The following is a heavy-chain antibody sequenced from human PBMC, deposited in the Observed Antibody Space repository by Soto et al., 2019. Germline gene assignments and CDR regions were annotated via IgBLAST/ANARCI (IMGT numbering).Heavy chain of an antibody. J-gene: IGHJ4*02. CDR2: IDPSDSQA. V-gene: IGHV5-10-1*01. CDR1: GYSFAGYW. Sequence: GESLKISCKGSGYSFAGYWITWVRQKPGKGLEWMGRIDPSDSQAYYSPSFRGHVTISATKSITTVFLQWSSLRASDTAMYYCARQIYDSDTGPNFQYYFDSWGKGTPVTVSS. D-gene: IGHD3-22*01. CDR3: ARQIYDSDTGPNFQYYFDS.